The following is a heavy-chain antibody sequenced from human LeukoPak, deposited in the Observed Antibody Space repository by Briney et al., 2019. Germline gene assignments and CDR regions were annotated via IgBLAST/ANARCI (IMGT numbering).Heavy chain of an antibody. CDR1: GGTFSSYA. CDR3: AITYYYDSSGYYDYFDY. CDR2: ITPILGIA. V-gene: IGHV1-69*04. J-gene: IGHJ4*02. D-gene: IGHD3-22*01. Sequence: GASVKVSCKASGGTFSSYAISWVRQAPGQGLEWMGRITPILGIANYAQKFQGRVTITADKSTSTAYMELSSLRSEDTAVYYCAITYYYDSSGYYDYFDYWGQGTLVTVSS.